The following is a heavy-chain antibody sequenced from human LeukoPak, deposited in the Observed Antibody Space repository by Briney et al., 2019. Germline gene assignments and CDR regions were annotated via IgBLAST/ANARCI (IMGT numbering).Heavy chain of an antibody. D-gene: IGHD6-13*01. J-gene: IGHJ4*02. V-gene: IGHV3-9*01. CDR1: GFTFDDYA. Sequence: GGSLRLSCAASGFTFDDYAMHWVRQAPGEGLEWVSGISWNSINIGYADSVKGRFTISRDNAKNSLYLQMNSLRAEDTAVYYCAKDSYSKGDFWGQGVLVTVSS. CDR3: AKDSYSKGDF. CDR2: ISWNSINI.